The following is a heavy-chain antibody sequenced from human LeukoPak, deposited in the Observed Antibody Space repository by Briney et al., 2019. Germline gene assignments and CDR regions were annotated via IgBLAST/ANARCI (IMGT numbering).Heavy chain of an antibody. CDR2: INPNSGGT. CDR1: GYTFTGYY. J-gene: IGHJ5*02. Sequence: ASVKVSXKASGYTFTGYYMHWVRQAPGQGLEWMGWINPNSGGTNYAQKFQGRVTMTRDTSISTAYMELSRLRSDDTAVYYCARSGGHQAIAVAGKGWFDPWGQGTLVTVSS. V-gene: IGHV1-2*02. D-gene: IGHD6-19*01. CDR3: ARSGGHQAIAVAGKGWFDP.